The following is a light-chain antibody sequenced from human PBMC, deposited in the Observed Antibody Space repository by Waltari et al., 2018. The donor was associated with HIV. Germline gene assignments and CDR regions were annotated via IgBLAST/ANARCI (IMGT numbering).Light chain of an antibody. CDR1: QTITSNY. CDR3: QQYEASPPMYT. J-gene: IGKJ2*01. V-gene: IGKV3-20*01. CDR2: DAS. Sequence: EPVLTQSPGTLSLSSGARATLSCRASQTITSNYLAWYQHKPGLPPRLLIYDASTRAAGIPDRFSGGGSGTDFTLTISRLEPEDFAIYFCQQYEASPPMYTFGQGTRLEV.